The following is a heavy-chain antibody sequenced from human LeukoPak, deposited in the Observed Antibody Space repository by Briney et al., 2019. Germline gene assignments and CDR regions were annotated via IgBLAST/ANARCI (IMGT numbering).Heavy chain of an antibody. CDR3: ARQGYSYGYFDY. Sequence: GESLKISCKGSGYRFTSYWVAWVRQMPGKGLEWMGIIYPGDSDTRYSPSFQGQVTISADKFISTAYLQWSSLKASDTAMYCCARQGYSYGYFDYWGQGTLVTVSS. V-gene: IGHV5-51*01. CDR1: GYRFTSYW. D-gene: IGHD5-18*01. J-gene: IGHJ4*02. CDR2: IYPGDSDT.